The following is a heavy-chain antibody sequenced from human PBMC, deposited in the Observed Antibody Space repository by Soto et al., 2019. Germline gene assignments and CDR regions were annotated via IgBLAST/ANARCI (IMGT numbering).Heavy chain of an antibody. CDR3: VRTSLVVAAATREDY. CDR1: GFTFSSYW. V-gene: IGHV3-74*01. D-gene: IGHD2-15*01. J-gene: IGHJ4*02. CDR2: INSDGSST. Sequence: EVQLVESGGGLVQPGGSLRLSCAASGFTFSSYWMHWVRQAPGKGLVWVSRINSDGSSTSYADSVKGRFTISRDNAKNTRYLQINSLRAEETAVYYCVRTSLVVAAATREDYWGQGTLVTVSS.